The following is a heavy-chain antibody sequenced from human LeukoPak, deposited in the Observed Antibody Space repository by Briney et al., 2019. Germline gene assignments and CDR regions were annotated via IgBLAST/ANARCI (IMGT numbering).Heavy chain of an antibody. Sequence: SETLSLTCTVSGGSISSYYWSWIRQPPGKGLEWIGYIYYSGSTNYNPSLKSRVTISVDTSKNQFSLKLSSVTAADTAVYYRARHRRRLDYYYFDYWGQGTLVTVSS. V-gene: IGHV4-59*08. CDR3: ARHRRRLDYYYFDY. CDR2: IYYSGST. J-gene: IGHJ4*02. D-gene: IGHD2/OR15-2a*01. CDR1: GGSISSYY.